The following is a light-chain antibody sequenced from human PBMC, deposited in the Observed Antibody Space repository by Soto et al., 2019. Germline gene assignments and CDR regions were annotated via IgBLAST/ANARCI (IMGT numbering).Light chain of an antibody. V-gene: IGKV3-15*01. CDR2: GAS. CDR1: EGVGSS. Sequence: DIVLTQSPGTLSLSPGERATLSCRASEGVGSSLAWYQQKPGQAPRVLIYGASTTAPGIPARFSGSGSGTECTLTISSLQSEDAAVYHCQQYNDWPRTLGQGTKVDIK. CDR3: QQYNDWPRT. J-gene: IGKJ1*01.